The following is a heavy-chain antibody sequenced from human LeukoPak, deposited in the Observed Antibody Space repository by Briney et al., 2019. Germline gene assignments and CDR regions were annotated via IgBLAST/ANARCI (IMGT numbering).Heavy chain of an antibody. V-gene: IGHV4-59*08. Sequence: PSETLSLTCTVSGGSISGYYWSWVRQSPEKGLEWIAYIYSSGTTNYNPSLKSRVTISVDTSQNQFSLKVNSVTAADTAVYYCARHLGHSDYPLDCWGQGTRVTVSS. J-gene: IGHJ4*02. CDR3: ARHLGHSDYPLDC. D-gene: IGHD4-11*01. CDR2: IYSSGTT. CDR1: GGSISGYY.